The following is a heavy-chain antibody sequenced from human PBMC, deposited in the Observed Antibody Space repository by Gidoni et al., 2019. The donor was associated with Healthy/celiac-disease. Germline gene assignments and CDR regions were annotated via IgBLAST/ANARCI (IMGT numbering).Heavy chain of an antibody. Sequence: QVQLVQSGAEVKKPGASVKVSCKASGYPFTSYDINWVRQATGQGLEWMGWMNPNSGNTGYAQKFQGRVTMTRNTSISTAYMELSSLRSEDTAVYYCARGSRIFGVVIHPPYYYYGMDVWGQGTTVTVSS. CDR3: ARGSRIFGVVIHPPYYYYGMDV. CDR2: MNPNSGNT. J-gene: IGHJ6*02. D-gene: IGHD3-3*01. CDR1: GYPFTSYD. V-gene: IGHV1-8*01.